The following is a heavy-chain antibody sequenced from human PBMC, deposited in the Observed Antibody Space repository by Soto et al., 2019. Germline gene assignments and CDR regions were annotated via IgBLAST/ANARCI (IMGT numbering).Heavy chain of an antibody. Sequence: ASVKVSCKASGYTFTSYAMHWVRQAPGQRLEWMGWINAGNGNTKYSQKFQGRVTITRDTSASTAYMGLSSLRSEDTAVYYCARVKTVPYYYYGMDVWGQGTTVTVSS. CDR3: ARVKTVPYYYYGMDV. CDR2: INAGNGNT. J-gene: IGHJ6*02. CDR1: GYTFTSYA. V-gene: IGHV1-3*01. D-gene: IGHD2-2*01.